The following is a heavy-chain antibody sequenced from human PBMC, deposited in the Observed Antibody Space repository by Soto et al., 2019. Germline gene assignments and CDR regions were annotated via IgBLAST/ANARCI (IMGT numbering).Heavy chain of an antibody. CDR2: IYVNGNT. CDR3: ARNYYGSGSYAPWFDP. CDR1: GFTFSSYA. Sequence: GGSLRLSCAASGFTFSSYAMHWVRQAPGKGLEWVSFIYVNGNTYSAASVKGRFSISRDSSKNTVYLQMDRLRAEDTAVYYCARNYYGSGSYAPWFDPWGQGTLVTVSS. V-gene: IGHV3-66*01. J-gene: IGHJ5*02. D-gene: IGHD3-10*01.